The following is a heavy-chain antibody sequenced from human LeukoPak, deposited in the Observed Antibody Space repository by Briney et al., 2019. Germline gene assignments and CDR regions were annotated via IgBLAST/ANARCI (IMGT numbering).Heavy chain of an antibody. D-gene: IGHD3-9*01. V-gene: IGHV1-46*01. CDR2: INPSGGST. Sequence: ASVKVSCKPSGYTFTTYYIHWVRQAPGQGLEWMGIINPSGGSTRYAQKFQGRVTMTRDTSTTTVYMELSSLRSEDTAVYYCARGTKIDWLLYWCDPWGQGTLVTVSS. J-gene: IGHJ5*02. CDR3: ARGTKIDWLLYWCDP. CDR1: GYTFTTYY.